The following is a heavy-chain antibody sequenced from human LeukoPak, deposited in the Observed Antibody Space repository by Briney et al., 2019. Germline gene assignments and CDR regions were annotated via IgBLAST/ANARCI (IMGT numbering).Heavy chain of an antibody. CDR2: IYTSGST. J-gene: IGHJ4*02. CDR1: GGSISSYY. Sequence: PSETLSLTCTVSGGSISSYYWSWIRQPAGKGLEWIGRIYTSGSTNYNPSLKSRVTMSVDTSKNQFSLKLSSVTAADTAVYYCALGVAGSGYSTFDYWGQGTLVTVSS. CDR3: ALGVAGSGYSTFDY. D-gene: IGHD3-22*01. V-gene: IGHV4-4*07.